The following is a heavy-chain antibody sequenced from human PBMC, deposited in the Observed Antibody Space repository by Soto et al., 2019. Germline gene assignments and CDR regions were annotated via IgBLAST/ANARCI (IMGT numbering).Heavy chain of an antibody. V-gene: IGHV4-31*03. CDR3: ARGYCSGGSCYHFDI. D-gene: IGHD2-15*01. Sequence: QVQLQESGPGLVKPSQTLSLTCTVSGGSISSGGYYWSWIRQHPGKGLEWIGYIYYSGSTYYNPSLKSRVTISVGTSKNQFSLKLSSVTAADTAVYYCARGYCSGGSCYHFDIWGQGTMVTVSS. CDR1: GGSISSGGYY. J-gene: IGHJ3*02. CDR2: IYYSGST.